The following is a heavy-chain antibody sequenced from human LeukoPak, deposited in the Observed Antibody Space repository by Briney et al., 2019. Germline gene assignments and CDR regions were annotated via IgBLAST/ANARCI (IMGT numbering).Heavy chain of an antibody. CDR2: INPNSGGT. CDR3: ARGFYYWSGRLSYY. J-gene: IGHJ4*02. V-gene: IGHV1-2*02. CDR1: GYTFTGYY. Sequence: ASVKVSCKASGYTFTGYYMHWVRQAPGQGLEWMGWINPNSGGTNYAQKFQGRVTMTRDTSISTAYMELSRLRSDDTAVYYCARGFYYWSGRLSYYRGQGTLVTVSS. D-gene: IGHD3-10*01.